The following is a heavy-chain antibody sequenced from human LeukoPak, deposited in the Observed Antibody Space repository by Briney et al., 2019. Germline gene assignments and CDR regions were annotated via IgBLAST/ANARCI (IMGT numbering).Heavy chain of an antibody. J-gene: IGHJ5*02. CDR2: INHSGST. V-gene: IGHV4-34*01. Sequence: GSLRLSCAASGFTFSNHAMNWVRQAPGKGLEWIGEINHSGSTNYNPSLKSRVTISVDTSKNQFSLKLSSVTAADTAVYYCARGGRPLTGSSGYYYVRTWFDPWGQGTLVTVSS. CDR1: GFTFSNHA. D-gene: IGHD3-22*01. CDR3: ARGGRPLTGSSGYYYVRTWFDP.